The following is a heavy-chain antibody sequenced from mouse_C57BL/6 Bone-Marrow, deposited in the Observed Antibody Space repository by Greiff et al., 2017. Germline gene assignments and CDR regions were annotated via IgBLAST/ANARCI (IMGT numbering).Heavy chain of an antibody. CDR2: IIPNNGGN. Sequence: EVQLQQSGPELVKPGASVKISCKASGYTFTDYYMNWVKQSHGKSLEWIGDIIPNNGGNRYNQKVKGKATLTVDKSSSTAYMELRSLTSEDSAVYYCARWSTTVVATDYFDYWGQGTTLTVSS. V-gene: IGHV1-26*01. J-gene: IGHJ2*01. D-gene: IGHD1-1*01. CDR3: ARWSTTVVATDYFDY. CDR1: GYTFTDYY.